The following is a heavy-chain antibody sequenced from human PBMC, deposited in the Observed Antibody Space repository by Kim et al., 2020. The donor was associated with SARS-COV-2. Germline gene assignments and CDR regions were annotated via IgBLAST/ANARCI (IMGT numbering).Heavy chain of an antibody. V-gene: IGHV4-34*01. J-gene: IGHJ4*02. Sequence: SETLSLTCAVYGGSFSGYYWSWIRQPPGKGLEWIGEINHSGSTNYNPSLKSRVTISVDTSKNQFSLKLSSVTAADTAVYYCARGKWLQVFYDYWGQGTLVTVSS. D-gene: IGHD5-12*01. CDR3: ARGKWLQVFYDY. CDR2: INHSGST. CDR1: GGSFSGYY.